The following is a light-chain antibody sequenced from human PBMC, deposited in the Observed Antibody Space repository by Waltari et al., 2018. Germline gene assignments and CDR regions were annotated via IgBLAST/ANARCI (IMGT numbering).Light chain of an antibody. V-gene: IGKV2-30*01. CDR2: KVS. Sequence: DVAMTQSPLSLPVTLGQPASTSCRSSQSLVSSDGNTDFNWCQQRPGQAPRRLLYKVSNRDSGVPDRFSGSGSGTDFTLRISRVEAEDVGVYYCMQGTHWPWTFGQGTKVEIK. J-gene: IGKJ1*01. CDR1: QSLVSSDGNTD. CDR3: MQGTHWPWT.